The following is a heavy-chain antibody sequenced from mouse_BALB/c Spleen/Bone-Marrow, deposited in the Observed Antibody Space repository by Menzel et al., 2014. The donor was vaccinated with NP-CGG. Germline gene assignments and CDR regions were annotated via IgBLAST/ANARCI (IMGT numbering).Heavy chain of an antibody. V-gene: IGHV14-3*02. CDR3: SRGTRYYFDY. D-gene: IGHD1-1*01. CDR2: IDPADDTT. J-gene: IGHJ2*01. CDR1: GFNIKDTY. Sequence: VTLKVSGAELVKPGASVKLSCTTSGFNIKDTYIHWVKRRPEQGLDWIGRIDPADDTTIYDPKFQDKATITTDTSSSMAYLQLSSLTSEDAAVYFCSRGTRYYFDYWGQGTTLTVSS.